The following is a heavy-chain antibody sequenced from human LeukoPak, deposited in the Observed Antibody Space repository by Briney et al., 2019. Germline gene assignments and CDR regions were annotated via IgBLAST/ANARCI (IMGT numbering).Heavy chain of an antibody. V-gene: IGHV3-43*01. CDR2: ITWDGGTT. Sequence: GGSLRLSCAASGFSFDDHTMNWVRQAPGKGLEWVSLITWDGGTTYNADSVKGRCTISRDNIKYSLYLQMNSLRTEDTALYYCARSTAMVTWGSFDIWGQGTLVTASS. CDR3: ARSTAMVTWGSFDI. CDR1: GFSFDDHT. J-gene: IGHJ3*02. D-gene: IGHD5-18*01.